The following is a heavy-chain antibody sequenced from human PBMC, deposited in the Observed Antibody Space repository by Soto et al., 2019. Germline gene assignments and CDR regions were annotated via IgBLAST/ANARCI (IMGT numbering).Heavy chain of an antibody. CDR2: MNPNSGNT. CDR1: GYTFTSYD. CDR3: ARVASYYYGSGSYSDFDY. D-gene: IGHD3-10*01. V-gene: IGHV1-8*01. J-gene: IGHJ4*02. Sequence: GASVKVSCKASGYTFTSYDINWVRQATGQGLEWMGWMNPNSGNTGYAQKFQGRVTMTRNTSISTAYMELSSLRSEDTAVYYCARVASYYYGSGSYSDFDYWGQGTLVTVSS.